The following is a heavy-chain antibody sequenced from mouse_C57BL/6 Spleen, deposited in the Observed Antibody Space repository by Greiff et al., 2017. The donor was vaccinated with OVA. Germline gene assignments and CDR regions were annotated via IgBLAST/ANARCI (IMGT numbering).Heavy chain of an antibody. J-gene: IGHJ3*01. CDR3: ARKGPITTGFAY. Sequence: VQLQQSGPELVKPGASVKISCKASGYAFSSSWMNWVKQRPGQGLEWIGRIYPGDGDTNYNGKFKGKATLTADKSSSTAYMQLSSLTSEDSAVYFGARKGPITTGFAYWGQGTLVTVSA. CDR2: IYPGDGDT. V-gene: IGHV1-82*01. CDR1: GYAFSSSW. D-gene: IGHD1-1*01.